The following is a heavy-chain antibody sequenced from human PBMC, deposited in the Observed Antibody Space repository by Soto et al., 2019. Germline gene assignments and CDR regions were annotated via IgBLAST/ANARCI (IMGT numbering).Heavy chain of an antibody. J-gene: IGHJ5*02. CDR1: GGSISSSNW. CDR2: IYHSGST. V-gene: IGHV4-4*02. Sequence: PSETLSLTCAVSGGSISSSNWWSWVRQPPGKGLEWIGEIYHSGSTNYNPSLKSRVTISVDKSKNQFSLKLSSVTAADTAVYYCARDQSGYVGFWFDPWGHGTLVTVSS. CDR3: ARDQSGYVGFWFDP. D-gene: IGHD5-12*01.